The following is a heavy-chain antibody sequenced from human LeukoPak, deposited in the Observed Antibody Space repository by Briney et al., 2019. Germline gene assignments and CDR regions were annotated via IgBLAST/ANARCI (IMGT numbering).Heavy chain of an antibody. J-gene: IGHJ3*02. CDR3: ARDQISRWMGAFDI. D-gene: IGHD4-23*01. CDR2: IKQDGSEK. Sequence: GGSLRLSCAASGFTFSTYWMTWVRQAPGKGLEWWANIKQDGSEKYYVDSVKGRFTISRDNAKNSLYLQMNSLRVEDTAVYYCARDQISRWMGAFDIWGQGTMVTVSS. V-gene: IGHV3-7*01. CDR1: GFTFSTYW.